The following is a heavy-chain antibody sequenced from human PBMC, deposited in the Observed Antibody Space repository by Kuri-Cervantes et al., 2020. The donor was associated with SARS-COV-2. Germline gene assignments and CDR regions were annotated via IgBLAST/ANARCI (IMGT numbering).Heavy chain of an antibody. J-gene: IGHJ3*02. CDR3: ARSTPCRRLEVISQGGGFDI. D-gene: IGHD3-22*01. CDR1: GYTFTGYY. Sequence: ASVKVSCKASGYTFTGYYIHWVRQAPGQGLEWMGWINPNSGGTNYAQKLQGWVTMTRDTSISTAYMELSRLRSDDTAVYYCARSTPCRRLEVISQGGGFDIWGQGTMVTVSS. CDR2: INPNSGGT. V-gene: IGHV1-2*04.